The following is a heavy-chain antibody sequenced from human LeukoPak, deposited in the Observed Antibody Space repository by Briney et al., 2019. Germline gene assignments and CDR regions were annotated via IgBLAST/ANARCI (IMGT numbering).Heavy chain of an antibody. J-gene: IGHJ3*02. CDR3: ASAMIGVPDDAFDI. CDR1: GFTVSSNY. CDR2: INHSGGT. Sequence: GSLRLSCAASGFTVSSNYMSWVRQAPGKGLEWIGEINHSGGTNYNPSLKSRVTISVDTSKNQFSLKLSSVTAADTAVYYCASAMIGVPDDAFDIWGQGTMVTVSS. D-gene: IGHD3-22*01. V-gene: IGHV4-34*01.